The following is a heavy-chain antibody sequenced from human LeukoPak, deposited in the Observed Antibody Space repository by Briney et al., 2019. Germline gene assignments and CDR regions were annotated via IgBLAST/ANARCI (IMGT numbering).Heavy chain of an antibody. Sequence: GGSLRPSCAASGFSFRTYSMHWVRQAPGKGLEWVAFIRQDGSDKYYADSVKGRFTVSRDISKTTLYLQMNSLGGDDTAVYYCAKDFRWGVDYWGQGTLVTVSS. CDR3: AKDFRWGVDY. CDR1: GFSFRTYS. J-gene: IGHJ4*02. V-gene: IGHV3-30*02. D-gene: IGHD1-26*01. CDR2: IRQDGSDK.